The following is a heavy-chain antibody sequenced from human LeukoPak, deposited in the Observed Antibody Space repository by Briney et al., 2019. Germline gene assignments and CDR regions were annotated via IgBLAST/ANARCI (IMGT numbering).Heavy chain of an antibody. V-gene: IGHV3-23*01. Sequence: GGSLRLSCVASGFTFNNYAMSWVRQAPGKGLECVSLIIGSSGTTFYADSVKGRFTISRDKSKSTLYLKTNSLRAEDTAVYYCAKGPYDYIEIAYFDYWGQGSLVTVSS. J-gene: IGHJ4*02. D-gene: IGHD5-12*01. CDR2: IIGSSGTT. CDR1: GFTFNNYA. CDR3: AKGPYDYIEIAYFDY.